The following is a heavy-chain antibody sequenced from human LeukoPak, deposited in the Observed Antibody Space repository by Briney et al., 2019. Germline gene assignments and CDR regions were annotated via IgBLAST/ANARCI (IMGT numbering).Heavy chain of an antibody. CDR2: ISGSGGST. CDR1: GFSFSSYP. CDR3: AKLYSYNYYYGMDV. D-gene: IGHD1-26*01. V-gene: IGHV3-23*01. J-gene: IGHJ6*02. Sequence: GGSLRLSCVGTGFSFSSYPMNWVRQAPGKGLEWVSAISGSGGSTFYADSEKGRFTISRDNSKNTLFLQMNSLRAEDTAVYYCAKLYSYNYYYGMDVWGQGTPVTVSS.